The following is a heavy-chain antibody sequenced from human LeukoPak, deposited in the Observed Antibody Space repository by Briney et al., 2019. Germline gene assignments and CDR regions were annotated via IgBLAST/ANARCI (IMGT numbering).Heavy chain of an antibody. CDR1: GFIFSRYA. CDR2: ISGDGINT. J-gene: IGHJ4*02. Sequence: GGSLRLSCAASGFIFSRYAMSWLRQAPGKGLECVSAISGDGINTYYVDSVRGRFTISKDISKSTLYLQMNSLRAEDTAVYYCAKDYGLGGGSCFDFWGQGTLVTASS. D-gene: IGHD2-15*01. CDR3: AKDYGLGGGSCFDF. V-gene: IGHV3-23*01.